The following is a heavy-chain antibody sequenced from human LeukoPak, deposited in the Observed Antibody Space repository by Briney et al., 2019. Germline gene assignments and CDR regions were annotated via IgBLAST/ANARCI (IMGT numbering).Heavy chain of an antibody. J-gene: IGHJ4*02. D-gene: IGHD3-3*02. CDR3: ARGISFFDY. CDR1: GGSFSGYY. CDR2: IYYSRST. V-gene: IGHV4-59*01. Sequence: SETLSLTCAVYGGSFSGYYWTWIRQPPGKGLEWIGYIYYSRSTNYNPSLKSRVTISVDTSKNQFSLKLNSVTAADTAVYYCARGISFFDYWGQGTLVTVSS.